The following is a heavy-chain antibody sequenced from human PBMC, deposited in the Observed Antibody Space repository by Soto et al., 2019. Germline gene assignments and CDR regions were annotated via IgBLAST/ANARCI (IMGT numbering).Heavy chain of an antibody. CDR1: GYTFTSYY. V-gene: IGHV1-46*01. Sequence: QVQLVQSGAEVKKPGASVKVSCKASGYTFTSYYMHWVRQAPGQGLEWMGLINPSGGSTSYAQKLQGRVTMTRDTSTSTVYMELSSLRSEDTAVYYCARGFSVDTAMVIEYWFDPWGQGTLVTVSS. D-gene: IGHD5-18*01. CDR3: ARGFSVDTAMVIEYWFDP. CDR2: INPSGGST. J-gene: IGHJ5*02.